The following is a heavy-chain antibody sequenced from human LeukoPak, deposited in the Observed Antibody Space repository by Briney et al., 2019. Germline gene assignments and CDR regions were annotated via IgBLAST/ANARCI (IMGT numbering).Heavy chain of an antibody. CDR2: MNPNSGNT. CDR3: TRGSSGRRDN. CDR1: GYTFTDYY. V-gene: IGHV1-8*02. D-gene: IGHD6-19*01. Sequence: GASVKVSCKTSGYTFTDYYIHWVRQATGQGLEWMGWMNPNSGNTGYGQSFQGRITMTRDISIGTAYMELSNLTSEDTAIYYCTRGSSGRRDNWGQGTLVTVSA. J-gene: IGHJ4*02.